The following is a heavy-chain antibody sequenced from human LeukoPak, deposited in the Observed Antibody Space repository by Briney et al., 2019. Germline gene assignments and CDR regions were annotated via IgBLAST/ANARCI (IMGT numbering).Heavy chain of an antibody. CDR3: ARXSDFGRRFDY. J-gene: IGHJ4*02. Sequence: GGSLRLSCAASGFTFSNFGMHWVRQAPGKGLEWVAFIRYDGSNIYYADSVKGRFTISRDNSKNTLYLQMNSLRPEDTAVYYCARXSDFGRRFDYWGQGTLVTVSS. V-gene: IGHV3-30*02. CDR1: GFTFSNFG. CDR2: IRYDGSNI. D-gene: IGHD3-3*01.